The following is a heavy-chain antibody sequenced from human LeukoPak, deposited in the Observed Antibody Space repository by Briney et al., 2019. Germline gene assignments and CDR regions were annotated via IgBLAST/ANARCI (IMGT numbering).Heavy chain of an antibody. V-gene: IGHV3-21*01. J-gene: IGHJ4*02. Sequence: PGGSLRLSCAASGFTFSSYSMNWVRQAPGKGLEWVSSISSSSSYIYYADSVKGRLTISRDNAKNSLYLQMNSLRGEDTAVYYCARDSSGYIDYWGQGTLVTVSS. CDR3: ARDSSGYIDY. CDR2: ISSSSSYI. D-gene: IGHD3-22*01. CDR1: GFTFSSYS.